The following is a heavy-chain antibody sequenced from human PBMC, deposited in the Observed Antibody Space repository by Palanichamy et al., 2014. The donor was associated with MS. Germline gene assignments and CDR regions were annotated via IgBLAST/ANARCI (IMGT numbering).Heavy chain of an antibody. Sequence: RQAPGQGLEWMGWISAYNGNTNYAQKLQGRVTMTTDTSTSTAYMELRSLRSDDTAVYYCARVVSLGTHYYYYMDVWGKGTTVTVSS. J-gene: IGHJ6*03. V-gene: IGHV1-18*01. D-gene: IGHD7-27*01. CDR2: ISAYNGNT. CDR3: ARVVSLGTHYYYYMDV.